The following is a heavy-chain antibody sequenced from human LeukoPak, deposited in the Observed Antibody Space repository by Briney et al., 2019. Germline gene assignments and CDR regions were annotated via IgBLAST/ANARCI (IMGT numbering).Heavy chain of an antibody. V-gene: IGHV3-53*05. J-gene: IGHJ4*02. CDR3: ARCTTTGRALDF. CDR2: IYSGGST. D-gene: IGHD1-1*01. Sequence: GGSLRLSCAASGFTVSSDYMSWVRQAPGKGLEWVSVIYSGGSTYYADSVKGRFAISRDNSKNSLYLQMNSLRTEDTAFYYCARCTTTGRALDFWGQGTLVTVSS. CDR1: GFTVSSDY.